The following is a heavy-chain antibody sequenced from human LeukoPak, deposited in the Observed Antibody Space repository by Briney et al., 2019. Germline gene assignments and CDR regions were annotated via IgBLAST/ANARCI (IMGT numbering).Heavy chain of an antibody. CDR3: ANQFGEFFGCDY. V-gene: IGHV3-23*01. CDR1: GFTFSSYA. D-gene: IGHD3-10*01. J-gene: IGHJ4*02. CDR2: ISGSGGST. Sequence: PGGSLRLSCAASGFTFSSYAMSWVRQAPGKGLEWVSAISGSGGSTYYADSVKGRFTISRDNSKNTLYLQMNSLRAEDTAVYYCANQFGEFFGCDYWGQGTLVTVSS.